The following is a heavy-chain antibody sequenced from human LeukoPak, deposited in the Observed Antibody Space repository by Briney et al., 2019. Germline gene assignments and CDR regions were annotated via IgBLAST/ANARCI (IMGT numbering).Heavy chain of an antibody. CDR1: GGSISSTSYY. Sequence: PSETLSLTCTVSGGSISSTSYYWGWIRQPPGKGLEWIGSIYYSGSTYYNPSLKSRVTISVDTSKNQFSLKLSSVTAADTAVHYCARVHVDTGGEDYWGQGTLVTVSS. CDR3: ARVHVDTGGEDY. J-gene: IGHJ4*02. CDR2: IYYSGST. V-gene: IGHV4-39*07. D-gene: IGHD5-18*01.